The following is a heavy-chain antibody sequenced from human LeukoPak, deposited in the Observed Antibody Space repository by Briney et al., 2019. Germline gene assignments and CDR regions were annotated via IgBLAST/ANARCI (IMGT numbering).Heavy chain of an antibody. V-gene: IGHV1-2*02. Sequence: ASVKVSCKASGYTFTGYYMYWVRQAPGQGLEWMGWINSNSGGTNYAQKFQGRVTMTRDTSTTTAYMELNRLRSDDTAVYYCARVRRPEYSSSSYYYYMDVWGKGTTVTVSS. J-gene: IGHJ6*03. D-gene: IGHD6-6*01. CDR3: ARVRRPEYSSSSYYYYMDV. CDR2: INSNSGGT. CDR1: GYTFTGYY.